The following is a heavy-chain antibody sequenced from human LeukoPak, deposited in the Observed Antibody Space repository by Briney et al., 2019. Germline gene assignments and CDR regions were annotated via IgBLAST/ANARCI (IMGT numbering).Heavy chain of an antibody. V-gene: IGHV3-33*01. J-gene: IGHJ4*02. Sequence: GGSLRLSCAASGFIFSDYGMHWVRQAPGKGLEWVAVKWNNGNNRYADSVRGRFTISRDDSKNTLYLQMDSLRAEDTAVYCARDSVGVPTDFDYWGEGTLVTVSS. CDR2: KWNNGNNR. D-gene: IGHD1-26*01. CDR3: ARDSVGVPTDFDY. CDR1: GFIFSDYG.